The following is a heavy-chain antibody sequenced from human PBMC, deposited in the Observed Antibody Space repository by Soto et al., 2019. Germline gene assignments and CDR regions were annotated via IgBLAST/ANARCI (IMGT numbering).Heavy chain of an antibody. Sequence: GASVKVSCKASGYTFTSYDINCVRQATGQGLEWMGIMNPNSGSTSYAQKFQGRVTMTRDTSTNTVYMELTSLTSEDTAVYYCARDTSLGAGVTTYPGYWGQGTLVTVSS. D-gene: IGHD3-10*01. V-gene: IGHV1-8*01. CDR2: MNPNSGST. J-gene: IGHJ4*02. CDR3: ARDTSLGAGVTTYPGY. CDR1: GYTFTSYD.